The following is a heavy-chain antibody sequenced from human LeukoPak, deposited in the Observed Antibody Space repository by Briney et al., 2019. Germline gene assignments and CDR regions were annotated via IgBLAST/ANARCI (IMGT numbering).Heavy chain of an antibody. Sequence: SGESPHICCKDAGYSFARYWIGMVHQMPGRRQGVVAIIDPRDSESQYTPTFQVQVTLPVDKSLTTAYLQWNSPKASDTAMYYCARQTAMGRSGDYWGQGTLVTVSS. CDR3: ARQTAMGRSGDY. V-gene: IGHV5-51*07. CDR2: IDPRDSES. D-gene: IGHD5-18*01. J-gene: IGHJ4*02. CDR1: GYSFARYW.